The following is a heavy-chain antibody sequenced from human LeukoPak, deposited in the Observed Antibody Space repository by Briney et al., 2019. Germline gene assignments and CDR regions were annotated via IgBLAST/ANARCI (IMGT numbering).Heavy chain of an antibody. J-gene: IGHJ5*02. Sequence: PSETLSLTCAVYGGSFSGYYWSWIRQPPGKGGEGSAEINYSGSTNYNPSLKSRVTISVDTSKNQFTLKLSSVTALDTTVFCCARLYCTNGVCLNHNWFDPWGQGTLVTVSS. V-gene: IGHV4-34*01. CDR2: INYSGST. CDR1: GGSFSGYY. D-gene: IGHD2-8*01. CDR3: ARLYCTNGVCLNHNWFDP.